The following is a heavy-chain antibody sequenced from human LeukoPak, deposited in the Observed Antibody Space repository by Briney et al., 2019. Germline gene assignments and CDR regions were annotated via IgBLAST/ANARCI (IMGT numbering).Heavy chain of an antibody. Sequence: PGGSLRLSCAASGFTFSSYGMNWVRQAPGKLEWVSAISGSGAGTYYADSVKGRFTISRDNSKNTLYLQMNSLRAEDTAVYYCAKMKEIVAVMASYFDYWGQGTLVTVSS. V-gene: IGHV3-23*01. J-gene: IGHJ4*02. CDR1: GFTFSSYG. D-gene: IGHD3-22*01. CDR3: AKMKEIVAVMASYFDY. CDR2: ISGSGAGT.